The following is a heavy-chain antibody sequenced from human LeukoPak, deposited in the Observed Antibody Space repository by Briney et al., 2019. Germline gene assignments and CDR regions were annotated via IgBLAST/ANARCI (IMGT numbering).Heavy chain of an antibody. CDR3: VRDQSGSYSFDY. D-gene: IGHD3-10*01. CDR2: ISGNGRRT. Sequence: GGSLRLSCSASGFTFSSYGLHWVRQAPGKGLEYVSGISGNGRRTYYADPVKGRFTISRDNSRKTLYLQMSSLRAEDTAVYYCVRDQSGSYSFDYWGQGTLVTVSS. J-gene: IGHJ4*02. CDR1: GFTFSSYG. V-gene: IGHV3-64D*06.